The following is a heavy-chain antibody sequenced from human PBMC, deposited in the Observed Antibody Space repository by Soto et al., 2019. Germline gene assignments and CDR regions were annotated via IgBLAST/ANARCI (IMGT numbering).Heavy chain of an antibody. V-gene: IGHV4-34*12. CDR1: VSSLGSFQ. J-gene: IGHJ3*01. Sequence: SERRSLSCALYVSSLGSFQWSWLRQPQGKGLELTRELIHGGSTHYNPSLKSRVSFSLDTSKKQISLELISVTAAESAVYYCARSPLSYDYVRQTWREVRDSFDVWGRGTTVTVSS. CDR3: ARSPLSYDYVRQTWREVRDSFDV. CDR2: LIHGGST. D-gene: IGHD3-16*01.